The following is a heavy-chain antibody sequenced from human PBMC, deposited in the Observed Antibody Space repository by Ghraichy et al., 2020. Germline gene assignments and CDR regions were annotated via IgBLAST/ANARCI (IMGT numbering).Heavy chain of an antibody. D-gene: IGHD3-22*01. V-gene: IGHV4-38-2*01. Sequence: SETLSLTCAVSGYSISSGYYWGWIRQPPGKGLEWIGSIYHSGSTYYNPSLKSRVTISVDTSKNQFSLKLSSVTAADTAVYYCARGGYYYDSSARGHFDYWGQGTLVTVSS. J-gene: IGHJ4*02. CDR3: ARGGYYYDSSARGHFDY. CDR1: GYSISSGYY. CDR2: IYHSGST.